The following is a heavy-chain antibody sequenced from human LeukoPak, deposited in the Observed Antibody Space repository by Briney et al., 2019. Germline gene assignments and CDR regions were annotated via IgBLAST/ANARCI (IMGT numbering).Heavy chain of an antibody. CDR2: IYYSGST. J-gene: IGHJ6*02. V-gene: IGHV4-59*08. CDR3: ARHDNYYYYYGMDV. Sequence: SETLSLTCTVSGGSISSYYWSWIRQPPGKGLEWIGYIYYSGSTNYNPSLKSRVTISVDTSKNQFSLKLSSVTAADTAVYYCARHDNYYYYYGMDVWGQGTTVTVSS. CDR1: GGSISSYY.